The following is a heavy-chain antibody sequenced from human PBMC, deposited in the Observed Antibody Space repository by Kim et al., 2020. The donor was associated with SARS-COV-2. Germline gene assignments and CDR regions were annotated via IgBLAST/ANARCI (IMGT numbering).Heavy chain of an antibody. Sequence: GGSLRLSCEASGFTFSGYWMHWVRQVPGKGLVWVSRINSDGSSAAYADSVKGRFTFSRDNAKNTLYLQMSSLRAEDTAVYYCARDLSGSGSVDYWGQGTLVTVSS. J-gene: IGHJ4*02. CDR3: ARDLSGSGSVDY. V-gene: IGHV3-74*01. CDR2: INSDGSSA. D-gene: IGHD3-10*01. CDR1: GFTFSGYW.